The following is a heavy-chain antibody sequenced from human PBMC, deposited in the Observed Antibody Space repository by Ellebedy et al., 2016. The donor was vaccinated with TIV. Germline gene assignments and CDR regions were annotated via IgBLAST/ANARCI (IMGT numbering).Heavy chain of an antibody. D-gene: IGHD6-19*01. CDR2: ISGSGGST. J-gene: IGHJ4*02. CDR3: ASRPGIAVAGPGDY. CDR1: GFTFSSYA. V-gene: IGHV3-23*01. Sequence: GGSLRLSXAASGFTFSSYAMSWVRQAPGKGLEWVSGISGSGGSTYYADSVKGRFTISRDNSKNTLYLQMNSLGAEDTAVYYCASRPGIAVAGPGDYWGQGTLVTVS.